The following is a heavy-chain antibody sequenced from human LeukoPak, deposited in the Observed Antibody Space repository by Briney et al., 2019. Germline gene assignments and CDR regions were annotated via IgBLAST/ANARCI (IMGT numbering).Heavy chain of an antibody. CDR2: INPNSGGT. V-gene: IGHV1-2*02. CDR3: ARGGRDYGDYIWAIGIDY. D-gene: IGHD4-17*01. Sequence: AASVKVSCKASGYTFTGNFIHWVRQAPGQGLEWMGWINPNSGGTNYAQKFQGRVTMTRDTTISTAYLELSRLRSDDTAVYYCARGGRDYGDYIWAIGIDYWGQGTLVTVSS. CDR1: GYTFTGNF. J-gene: IGHJ4*02.